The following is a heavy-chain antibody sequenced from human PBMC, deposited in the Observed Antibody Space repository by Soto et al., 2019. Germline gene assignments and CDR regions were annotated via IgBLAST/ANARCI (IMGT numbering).Heavy chain of an antibody. CDR3: ARRRGESAFTYYYYGMDV. V-gene: IGHV3-21*01. Sequence: EVQLVESGGGLVKPGGSLRLSCAASGFTFSSYSMNWVRQAPGKGLEWVSSISSSSSYIYYADSVKGRFTISRDNAKNSLYLQMNSLRAEDTAVYYCARRRGESAFTYYYYGMDVWGQGTTVTVSS. D-gene: IGHD2-21*01. J-gene: IGHJ6*02. CDR1: GFTFSSYS. CDR2: ISSSSSYI.